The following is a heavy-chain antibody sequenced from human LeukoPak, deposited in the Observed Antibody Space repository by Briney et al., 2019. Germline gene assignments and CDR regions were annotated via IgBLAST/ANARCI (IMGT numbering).Heavy chain of an antibody. CDR3: ARAEGSSWYGYWFDP. V-gene: IGHV4-59*08. J-gene: IGHJ5*02. CDR1: GGSISSYY. CDR2: IYYSGST. Sequence: SETLSLTCTVSGGSISSYYWSWIRQPPGKGLEWIGYIYYSGSTNYNPSLKSRVTISVDTSKNQFSLKLSSVTAADTAVYYCARAEGSSWYGYWFDPWGQGTLVTVSS. D-gene: IGHD6-13*01.